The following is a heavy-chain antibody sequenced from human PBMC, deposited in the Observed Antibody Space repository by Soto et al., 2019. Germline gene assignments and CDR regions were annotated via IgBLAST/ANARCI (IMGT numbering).Heavy chain of an antibody. CDR3: ARGPRQLDY. D-gene: IGHD2-2*01. CDR2: INHSGST. V-gene: IGHV4-34*01. CDR1: GGSFSGYY. J-gene: IGHJ4*02. Sequence: QVQLQQWGAGLLKPSETLSLTCAVYGGSFSGYYWSWIRQPPGQGLEWIGEINHSGSTNYTPSLKSRVTISVDTSKNQFSRKLSSVTAEDTAVYYCARGPRQLDYWGQGTLVTVSS.